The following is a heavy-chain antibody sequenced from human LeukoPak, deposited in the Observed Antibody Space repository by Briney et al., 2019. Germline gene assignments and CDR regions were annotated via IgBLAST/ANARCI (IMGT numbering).Heavy chain of an antibody. CDR2: IIPILGIT. CDR1: GCTFSSYT. Sequence: SVKVSCKASGCTFSSYTISWVRQAPGQGLEWMGRIIPILGITNYAQKFQGRVTITADKSTSTAYMELSSLRSEDTAVYYCARVDPFPGNHWGQGTLVTVSS. CDR3: ARVDPFPGNH. J-gene: IGHJ4*02. V-gene: IGHV1-69*02.